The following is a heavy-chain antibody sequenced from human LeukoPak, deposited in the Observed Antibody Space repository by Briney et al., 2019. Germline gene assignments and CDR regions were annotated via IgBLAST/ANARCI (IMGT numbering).Heavy chain of an antibody. J-gene: IGHJ4*02. CDR2: IYSGGGT. CDR1: GFTVSSNY. CDR3: AKWRRGGWSLDY. Sequence: GGSLRLSCAASGFTVSSNYMTWVSQAPGKGLEWVSVIYSGGGTYYADSVKGRFTISRDNFKNTLYLQMTSQRAEATAVYYCAKWRRGGWSLDYWGQGTLVTVSS. V-gene: IGHV3-53*01. D-gene: IGHD6-19*01.